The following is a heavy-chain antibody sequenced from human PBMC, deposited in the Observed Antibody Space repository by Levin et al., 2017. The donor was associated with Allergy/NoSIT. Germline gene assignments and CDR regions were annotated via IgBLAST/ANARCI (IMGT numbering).Heavy chain of an antibody. J-gene: IGHJ4*02. D-gene: IGHD2-21*02. CDR1: GFNFHSYN. CDR2: IWFDGTNE. Sequence: LAGGSLRLSCAASGFNFHSYNMYWVRQAPGKGLEWVASIWFDGTNEDYSDSVRGRSTISRDNSANTVILEVNSLGPEDTGVYYCAKDGLYGGDVDYFDAWGQGTLVTVSS. CDR3: AKDGLYGGDVDYFDA. V-gene: IGHV3-30*02.